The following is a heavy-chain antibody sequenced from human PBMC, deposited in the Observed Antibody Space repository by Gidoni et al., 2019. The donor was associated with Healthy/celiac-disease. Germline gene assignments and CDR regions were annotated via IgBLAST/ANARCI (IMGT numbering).Heavy chain of an antibody. CDR1: GGSFSGYY. CDR2: INNSGST. D-gene: IGHD6-13*01. V-gene: IGHV4-34*01. CDR3: ARGFSSSWSNAFDI. J-gene: IGHJ3*02. Sequence: QVQLQPWGAGLLKPSETLSLTCAVYGGSFSGYYWSWIRQPPGKGLEWIGEINNSGSTNYNPSLKSRVTISVDTSKNQFSLKLSSVTAADTAVYYCARGFSSSWSNAFDIWGQGTMVTVST.